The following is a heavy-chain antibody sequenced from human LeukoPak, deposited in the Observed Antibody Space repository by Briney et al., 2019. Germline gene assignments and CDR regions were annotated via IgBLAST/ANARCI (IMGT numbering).Heavy chain of an antibody. D-gene: IGHD4-17*01. J-gene: IGHJ4*02. V-gene: IGHV3-23*01. CDR1: GFTFSSYA. CDR2: ISGSGGST. Sequence: GGSLRLSCAASGFTFSSYAMSWVRQAPGKGLERVSAISGSGGSTYYADSVKGRFTIPRDNSKNTLYLQMNSLRAEDTAVYYCARVGAHDYGDPYYFDYWGQGTLVTVSS. CDR3: ARVGAHDYGDPYYFDY.